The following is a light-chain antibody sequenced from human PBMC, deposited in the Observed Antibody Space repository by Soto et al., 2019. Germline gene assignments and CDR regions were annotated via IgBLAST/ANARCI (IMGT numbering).Light chain of an antibody. Sequence: EVILTQSPGTLSLSPGERATLSCRATQTDSTTFLAWYQQRPGQAPSLLIYDAVKRASGIPDRFSGSRTGTDFTLTISRLEPEDFGVYYCQPYGVSPYTFCQGTKLEI. V-gene: IGKV3-20*01. CDR1: QTDSTTF. J-gene: IGKJ2*01. CDR2: DAV. CDR3: QPYGVSPYT.